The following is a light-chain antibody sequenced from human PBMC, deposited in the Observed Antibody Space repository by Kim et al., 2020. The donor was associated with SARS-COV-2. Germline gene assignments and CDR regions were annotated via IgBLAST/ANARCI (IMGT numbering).Light chain of an antibody. J-gene: IGLJ3*02. CDR2: RNT. CDR3: SAWDSSLGAWV. CDR1: NNNVGNQV. Sequence: QAGLTQPPSVSKGLGQTATLTCTGNNNNVGNQVAAWLQQHQGHPPKLLSYRNTNRPSGISEKLSASRSGDAASLTITGLQPEDEADYYCSAWDSSLGAWVFGGGTKLTVL. V-gene: IGLV10-54*01.